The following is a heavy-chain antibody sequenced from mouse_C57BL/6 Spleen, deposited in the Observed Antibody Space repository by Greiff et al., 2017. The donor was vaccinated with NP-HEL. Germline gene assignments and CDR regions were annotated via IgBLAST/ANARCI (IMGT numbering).Heavy chain of an antibody. CDR1: GFTFSDAW. V-gene: IGHV6-6*01. CDR2: IRNKANNHAT. CDR3: TGILYDYDGGYAMDY. D-gene: IGHD2-4*01. J-gene: IGHJ4*01. Sequence: DVKLQESGGGLVQPGGSMKLSCAASGFTFSDAWMDWVRQSPEKGLEWVAEIRNKANNHATYYAESVKGRFTISRDDSKSSVYLQMNSLRAEDTGIYYCTGILYDYDGGYAMDYWGQGTSVTVSS.